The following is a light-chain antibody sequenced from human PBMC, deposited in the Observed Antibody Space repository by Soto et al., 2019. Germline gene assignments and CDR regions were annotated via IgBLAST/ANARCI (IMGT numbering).Light chain of an antibody. CDR1: QSVGNNF. J-gene: IGKJ1*01. CDR3: QQYGTSLTWT. V-gene: IGKV3-20*01. Sequence: EIVLTQSPGTLSLSPGERATLSCRASQSVGNNFLAWYQQKPGQAPRLLIYGASTRATGIPGRFRGSGSAADFTLTISRLEPEDFAVYYCQQYGTSLTWTFGQGTKVEIK. CDR2: GAS.